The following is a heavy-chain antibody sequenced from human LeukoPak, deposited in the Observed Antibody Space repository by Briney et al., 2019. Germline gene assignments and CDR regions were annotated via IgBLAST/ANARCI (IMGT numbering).Heavy chain of an antibody. J-gene: IGHJ4*02. D-gene: IGHD1-20*01. CDR1: GASIRHYY. V-gene: IGHV4-59*01. Sequence: SETLLLTCTVSGASIRHYYWSWIRQPPGKGLEWIGNLYHSGSPNYNPSLKSRVTISIDTAKNQFSLRLRSVTAADTAVYYCATLTGTTYPYYFDFWGQATLVTVSS. CDR3: ATLTGTTYPYYFDF. CDR2: LYHSGSP.